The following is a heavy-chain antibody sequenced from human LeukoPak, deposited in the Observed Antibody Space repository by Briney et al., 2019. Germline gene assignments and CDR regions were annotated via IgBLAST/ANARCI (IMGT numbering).Heavy chain of an antibody. CDR2: IIPIFGTA. CDR3: ARCIFYYGSGSYYYYYGMDV. J-gene: IGHJ6*02. D-gene: IGHD3-10*01. V-gene: IGHV1-69*13. CDR1: GGTFSSYA. Sequence: SVKVSCKASGGTFSSYAISWVRQAPGQGLEWMGGIIPIFGTANYAQKFQGRVMITADESTSTAYMELSSLRSEDTAVYYCARCIFYYGSGSYYYYYGMDVWGQGTTVTVSS.